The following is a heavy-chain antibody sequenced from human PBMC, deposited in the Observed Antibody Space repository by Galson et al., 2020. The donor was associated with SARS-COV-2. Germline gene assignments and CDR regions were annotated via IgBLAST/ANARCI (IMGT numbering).Heavy chain of an antibody. D-gene: IGHD4-17*01. V-gene: IGHV4-30-2*01. CDR3: ARLHYGEYAPEAFDI. J-gene: IGHJ3*02. CDR1: GTSISGGSYS. CDR2: ISHSGGT. Sequence: SLTCAVSGTSISGGSYSWNWLRQPPGKGLEWIGYISHSGGTYYNPSLKSRVTISGDRSKNQFSLRLSSVTAADAAVYFCARLHYGEYAPEAFDIWGPGTRVTVAS.